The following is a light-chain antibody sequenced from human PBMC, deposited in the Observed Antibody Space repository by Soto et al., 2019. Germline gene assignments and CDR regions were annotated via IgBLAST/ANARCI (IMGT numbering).Light chain of an antibody. J-gene: IGLJ3*02. CDR2: DVS. CDR1: SSDVGGYNY. Sequence: QSALTQPRSVSGSPGQSVTISCTGTSSDVGGYNYVSWYQQHPGKAPKLIIYDVSKRPSGVPDRFSGSRSSNTASLTISGLQAEDEADYYCCSYAGSQTWVFGGGTKLTVL. CDR3: CSYAGSQTWV. V-gene: IGLV2-11*01.